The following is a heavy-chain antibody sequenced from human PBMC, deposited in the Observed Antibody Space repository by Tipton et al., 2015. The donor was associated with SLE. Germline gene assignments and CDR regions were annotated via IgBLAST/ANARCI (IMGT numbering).Heavy chain of an antibody. CDR3: AKLIDWLRYFDY. Sequence: SLRLSCAASGFTFSSYWMHWVRQAPGKGLVWVSRINSDGSSTSYADSVKGRFTISRDNAKNTLYLQMNSLRAEDTAVYYCAKLIDWLRYFDYWGQGTLVTVSS. CDR2: INSDGSST. J-gene: IGHJ4*02. D-gene: IGHD3-9*01. V-gene: IGHV3-74*01. CDR1: GFTFSSYW.